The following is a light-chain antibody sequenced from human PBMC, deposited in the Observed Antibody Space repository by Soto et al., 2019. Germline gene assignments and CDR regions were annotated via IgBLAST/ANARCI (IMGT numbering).Light chain of an antibody. J-gene: IGKJ1*01. CDR1: QSFSSN. Sequence: EIVVTQSPATLSVSPGERATLSCRASQSFSSNLAWYQQKHGQAPRLLIYGASTRANGIPARFSVSGSGTDLALGTTSLQSEDFAVYYCQHNNNSPQTVGQGTKVDIK. V-gene: IGKV3-15*01. CDR2: GAS. CDR3: QHNNNSPQT.